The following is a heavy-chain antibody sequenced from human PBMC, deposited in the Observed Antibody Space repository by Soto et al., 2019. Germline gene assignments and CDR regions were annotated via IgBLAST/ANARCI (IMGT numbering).Heavy chain of an antibody. CDR1: GLTFNTYG. Sequence: GGSLRLSSAPSGLTFNTYGMAWVRQAPGRGLAWVSAILGTGDRVFYVDSLKGRFTISRDNSKNTLYLQMKSLRADDTAIYYCAKYFTTGTSSTYDYWGRGTLVTVSS. V-gene: IGHV3-23*01. J-gene: IGHJ4*02. CDR2: ILGTGDRV. CDR3: AKYFTTGTSSTYDY. D-gene: IGHD1-1*01.